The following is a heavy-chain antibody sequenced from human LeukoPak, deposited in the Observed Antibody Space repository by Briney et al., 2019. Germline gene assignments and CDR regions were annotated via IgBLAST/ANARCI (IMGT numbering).Heavy chain of an antibody. Sequence: SVKVSCKASGGTFSSYAISWVRQAPGQGLEWMGRIIPILGIANYAQKFQGRVTITADKSTSTAYMELSSLRSEDTAVYYCAREIYSYGPANFDYWGQGTLVTVSS. D-gene: IGHD5-18*01. CDR3: AREIYSYGPANFDY. J-gene: IGHJ4*02. V-gene: IGHV1-69*04. CDR2: IIPILGIA. CDR1: GGTFSSYA.